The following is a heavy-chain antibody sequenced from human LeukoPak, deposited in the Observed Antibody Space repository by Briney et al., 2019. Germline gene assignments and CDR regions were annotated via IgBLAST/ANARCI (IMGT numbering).Heavy chain of an antibody. D-gene: IGHD3-22*01. CDR3: ARDITVTMIVVVKALDAFDI. Sequence: AASVKVSCKASGYTFTGYYMHWVRPAPGQGLEWMGWINPNSGGTNYAQKFQGRVTMTRDTSISTAYMELSRLRSDDTAVYYCARDITVTMIVVVKALDAFDIWGQGTMVTVSS. J-gene: IGHJ3*02. CDR2: INPNSGGT. CDR1: GYTFTGYY. V-gene: IGHV1-2*02.